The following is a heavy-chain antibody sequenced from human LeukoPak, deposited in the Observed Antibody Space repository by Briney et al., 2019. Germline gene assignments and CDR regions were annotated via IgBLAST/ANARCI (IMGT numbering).Heavy chain of an antibody. CDR2: INHSGST. Sequence: PSETLSLTCAVCGGSFSGYYWSWIRQPPGKGLEWIGEINHSGSTNYNPSLKSRVTISVDTSKNQFSLKLSSVTAADTAVYYCARTKETGTTPDAFDIWGQGTMVTVSS. V-gene: IGHV4-34*01. CDR1: GGSFSGYY. D-gene: IGHD1-1*01. CDR3: ARTKETGTTPDAFDI. J-gene: IGHJ3*02.